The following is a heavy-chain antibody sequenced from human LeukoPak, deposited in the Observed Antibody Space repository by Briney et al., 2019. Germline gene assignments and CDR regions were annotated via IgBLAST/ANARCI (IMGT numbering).Heavy chain of an antibody. CDR2: ISGTGGST. J-gene: IGHJ3*02. CDR3: AKDDAFDI. Sequence: PGGSLRLSCAASGFTFSSYSMNWVRQAPGKGLQWVSAISGTGGSTYYADSVKGRFTISRDNSKNTLYLQMNSLRAEDTAVYYCAKDDAFDIWGQGTMVTVSS. V-gene: IGHV3-23*01. CDR1: GFTFSSYS.